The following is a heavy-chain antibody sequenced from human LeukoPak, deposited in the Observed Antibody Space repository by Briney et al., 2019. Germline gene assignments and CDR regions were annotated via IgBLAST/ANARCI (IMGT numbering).Heavy chain of an antibody. CDR3: ARHVSGCSGGSCYPGQYYYGMDV. CDR1: GGSVSSSSYY. J-gene: IGHJ6*02. D-gene: IGHD2-15*01. CDR2: IYYSGSA. Sequence: SETLSLTCTVSGGSVSSSSYYWGWVRQPPGKGLEWSGSIYYSGSAYYNPSLKSRVTISVDTSKSQFSLKLSSVTAADTAVYYCARHVSGCSGGSCYPGQYYYGMDVWGQGTTVTVSS. V-gene: IGHV4-39*01.